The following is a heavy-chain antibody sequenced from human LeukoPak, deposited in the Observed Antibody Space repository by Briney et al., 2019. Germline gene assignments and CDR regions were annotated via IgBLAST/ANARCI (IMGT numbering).Heavy chain of an antibody. CDR2: IYSGGST. V-gene: IGHV3-53*01. CDR3: ARGPYSSGWYGDFDY. J-gene: IGHJ4*02. CDR1: EFTVSSNY. Sequence: PGGSLRLSCAASEFTVSSNYMNWVRQAPGKGLEWVSVIYSGGSTYYADSVKGRFTISRDNSKNTLYLQMNSLRAEDTAVYYCARGPYSSGWYGDFDYWGQGTLVTVSS. D-gene: IGHD6-19*01.